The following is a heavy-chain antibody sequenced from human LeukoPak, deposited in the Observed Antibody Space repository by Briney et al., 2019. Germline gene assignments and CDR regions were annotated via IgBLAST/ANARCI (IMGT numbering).Heavy chain of an antibody. J-gene: IGHJ6*02. CDR3: AADGGHYYGMDV. D-gene: IGHD3-16*01. V-gene: IGHV1-58*02. Sequence: ASVKVSCKASGFTLTSSAMQWVRQARGQRLEWIGWIVVGSGNTNYAQKFQERVTITRDMSTSTAYMELSSLRSEDTAVYYCAADGGHYYGMDVWGQGTTVTVSS. CDR2: IVVGSGNT. CDR1: GFTLTSSA.